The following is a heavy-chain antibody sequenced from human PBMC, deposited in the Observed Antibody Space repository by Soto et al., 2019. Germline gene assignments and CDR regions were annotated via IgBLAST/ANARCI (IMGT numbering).Heavy chain of an antibody. D-gene: IGHD6-13*01. CDR1: GYTFTGYY. Sequence: ASVKVSCKASGYTFTGYYMHWVRQAPGQGLEWMGIINPSGGSTSYAQKFQGRVTITADESTSTAYMEMNSLRAEDTAVYYCARDRTRYSSSWYLDYWGQGTLVTVSS. CDR2: INPSGGST. CDR3: ARDRTRYSSSWYLDY. J-gene: IGHJ4*02. V-gene: IGHV1-46*01.